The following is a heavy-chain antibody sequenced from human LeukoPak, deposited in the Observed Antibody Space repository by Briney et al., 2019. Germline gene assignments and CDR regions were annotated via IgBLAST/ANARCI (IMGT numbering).Heavy chain of an antibody. J-gene: IGHJ4*02. CDR3: AREGITMVRTTQLY. CDR2: ISGSGGST. CDR1: GFTFSSYA. Sequence: PGGSLRLSCAASGFTFSSYAMGWVRQAPGKGLEWVSAISGSGGSTYYADSVKGRFTISRDNSKNTLYLQMNSLRAEDTDVYYCAREGITMVRTTQLYWGQGTLVTVSS. D-gene: IGHD3-10*01. V-gene: IGHV3-23*01.